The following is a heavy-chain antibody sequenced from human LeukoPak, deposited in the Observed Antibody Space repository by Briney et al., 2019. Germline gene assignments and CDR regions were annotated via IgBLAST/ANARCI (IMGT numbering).Heavy chain of an antibody. CDR1: GFTFSSYS. Sequence: PGGSLRLSCAASGFTFSSYSMNWVRQAPGKGLEWVSYISSSSSTIYYADSVKGRFTISRDNAKNTLYLQMNSLRAEDTAVYYCAREEDTAMPKAAQDYYYGMDVWGQGTTVTVSS. D-gene: IGHD5-18*01. CDR2: ISSSSSTI. V-gene: IGHV3-48*04. J-gene: IGHJ6*02. CDR3: AREEDTAMPKAAQDYYYGMDV.